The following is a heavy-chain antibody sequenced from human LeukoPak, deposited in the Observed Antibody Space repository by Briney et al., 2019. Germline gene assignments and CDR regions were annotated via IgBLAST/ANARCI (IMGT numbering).Heavy chain of an antibody. CDR1: GFTFSSYS. J-gene: IGHJ4*02. V-gene: IGHV3-74*01. CDR3: ARDTDTVTTILDY. D-gene: IGHD4-17*01. CDR2: INSDGSST. Sequence: GGSLRLSCAASGFTFSSYSMNWVRQAPGKGLVWVSRINSDGSSTSYADSVKGRFTISRDNAKNTLYLQMNSLRAEDTAVYYCARDTDTVTTILDYWGQGTLVTVSS.